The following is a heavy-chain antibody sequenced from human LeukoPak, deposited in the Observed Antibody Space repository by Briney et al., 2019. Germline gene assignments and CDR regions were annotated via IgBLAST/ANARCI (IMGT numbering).Heavy chain of an antibody. CDR2: ISGSGGST. J-gene: IGHJ3*02. D-gene: IGHD3-3*01. CDR1: GFTFSSYA. Sequence: GGSLRLSCAASGFTFSSYAMSWVRQAPGKGLEWVSAISGSGGSTYYADSVKGRFTISRDNSKNTLYLQMNSLRAEDTAVYYCAKDSVLRFLEWEIDAFDIWGQGTMVTVSS. CDR3: AKDSVLRFLEWEIDAFDI. V-gene: IGHV3-23*01.